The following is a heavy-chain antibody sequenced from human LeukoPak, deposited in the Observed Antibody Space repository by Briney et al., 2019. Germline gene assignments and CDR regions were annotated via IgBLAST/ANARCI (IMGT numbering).Heavy chain of an antibody. J-gene: IGHJ4*02. CDR3: ARDSMVRGAY. Sequence: GGSLRLSCAAAGFTFNTYGMHWLRQAPGKGLEWVALIWYDGSNKYYADSVKGRFTISRDNSKNTLYLQMNSLRAEDTAVYYCARDSMVRGAYWGQGTLVTVSS. CDR1: GFTFNTYG. D-gene: IGHD3-10*01. CDR2: IWYDGSNK. V-gene: IGHV3-30*02.